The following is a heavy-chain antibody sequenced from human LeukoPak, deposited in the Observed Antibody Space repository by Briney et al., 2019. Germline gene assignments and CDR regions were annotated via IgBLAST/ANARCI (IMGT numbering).Heavy chain of an antibody. CDR2: ISYDGSNK. CDR1: GFTFSSYA. V-gene: IGHV3-30*04. J-gene: IGHJ4*02. D-gene: IGHD3-10*01. Sequence: GGSLRLSCAASGFTFSSYAMHWVRQAPGKGLEWVAVISYDGSNKYYADSVKGRFTISRDNSKNTLYLQMNSLRAEDTAVYYCASIRGVIDYWGQGTLVTVSS. CDR3: ASIRGVIDY.